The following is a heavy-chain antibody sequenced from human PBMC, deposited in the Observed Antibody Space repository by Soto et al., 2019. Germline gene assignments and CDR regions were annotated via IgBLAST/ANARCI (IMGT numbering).Heavy chain of an antibody. Sequence: SETLSLTCTVSGGSISSGGFFWNWIRQHPGKGLEWIGYIYYSGGTYYNPSLKSRVTISVDTSKNQFSLKLSSVTAADTAVYYCAREPSIWGQGTLVTVSS. CDR3: AREPSI. J-gene: IGHJ4*02. CDR2: IYYSGGT. V-gene: IGHV4-31*03. CDR1: GGSISSGGFF.